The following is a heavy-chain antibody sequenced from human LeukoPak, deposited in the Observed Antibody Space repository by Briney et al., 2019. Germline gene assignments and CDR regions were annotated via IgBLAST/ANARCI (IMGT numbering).Heavy chain of an antibody. CDR2: IYNGVPT. D-gene: IGHD6-19*01. J-gene: IGHJ4*02. V-gene: IGHV4-4*09. CDR3: VQTTGWPGFDY. CDR1: GAPLSRFY. Sequence: SETLSLTCTTSGAPLSRFYWSWVRQPPGKGLEWIGNIYNGVPTFFNPSLKSRVTLSVDTSKTQFSLQLASVTAADTAVYYCVQTTGWPGFDYWGQGIVVSVSS.